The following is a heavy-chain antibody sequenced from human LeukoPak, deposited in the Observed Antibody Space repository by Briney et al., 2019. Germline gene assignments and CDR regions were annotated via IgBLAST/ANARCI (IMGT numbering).Heavy chain of an antibody. J-gene: IGHJ3*02. Sequence: GASVKVSCKASGYTFTSYYMHWVRQAPGQGLEWMGIINPSGGSTSYAQKFQGRVTMTRDTSTSTAYMELRSLRSDDTAVYYCARGGSSSWDHDAFDIWGQGTMVTVSS. D-gene: IGHD6-13*01. CDR1: GYTFTSYY. V-gene: IGHV1-46*01. CDR3: ARGGSSSWDHDAFDI. CDR2: INPSGGST.